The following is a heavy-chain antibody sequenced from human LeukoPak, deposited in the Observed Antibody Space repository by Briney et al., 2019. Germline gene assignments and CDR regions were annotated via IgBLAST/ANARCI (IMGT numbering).Heavy chain of an antibody. D-gene: IGHD3-10*01. CDR2: NSAYNGNT. V-gene: IGHV1-18*01. J-gene: IGHJ5*02. CDR1: GYTFTSYG. Sequence: GASVKVSCKASGYTFTSYGITWVRQAPGQGLGWMGWNSAYNGNTNYAQKLQGRVTMTTDTSTSTAHMELRSLRSDDTAVYYCARGGSGIRPLYNWFDPWGQGTLVTVSS. CDR3: ARGGSGIRPLYNWFDP.